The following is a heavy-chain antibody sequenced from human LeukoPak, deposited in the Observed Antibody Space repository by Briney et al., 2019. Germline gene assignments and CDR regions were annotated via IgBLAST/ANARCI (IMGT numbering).Heavy chain of an antibody. D-gene: IGHD6-13*01. J-gene: IGHJ4*02. Sequence: GGSLRLSCVGSGFTFSGNSMNWVRQAPGRGLEWVSHISASSTIIHYADSVKGRVTISRDNAKNSVFLQTNRLRVEDTAVYYCTTSRHSSGWYYNDYWGQGILVTVS. CDR3: TTSRHSSGWYYNDY. V-gene: IGHV3-48*01. CDR2: ISASSTII. CDR1: GFTFSGNS.